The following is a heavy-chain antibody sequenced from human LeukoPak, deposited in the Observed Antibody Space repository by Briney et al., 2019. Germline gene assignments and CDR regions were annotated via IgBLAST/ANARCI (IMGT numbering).Heavy chain of an antibody. CDR1: GFTVSSNY. CDR2: ISDSSGTI. V-gene: IGHV3-48*02. D-gene: IGHD1-1*01. J-gene: IGHJ4*02. Sequence: GGSLRLSCAASGFTVSSNYMSWVRQAPGKGLEWASYISDSSGTIYYADSVKGRFTISRGNAKNSLYLQMNSLRDEDTAVYYCARAEVRLRGFDYWGQGTLATVSS. CDR3: ARAEVRLRGFDY.